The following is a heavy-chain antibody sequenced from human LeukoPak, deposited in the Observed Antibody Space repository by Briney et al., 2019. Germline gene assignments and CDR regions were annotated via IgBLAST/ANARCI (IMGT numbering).Heavy chain of an antibody. CDR1: GFTLSDYN. CDR2: TRNSSVI. J-gene: IGHJ4*02. Sequence: PGGSLRLSCVASGFTLSDYNMNWVRQDPGKGLEWISSTRNSSVIFYGDSVKGRFSVSRDNAKNSLYLQMNSLRVEDTAMYYCARGDGISHWGQGTLVTVSS. V-gene: IGHV3-69-1*01. D-gene: IGHD3-9*01. CDR3: ARGDGISH.